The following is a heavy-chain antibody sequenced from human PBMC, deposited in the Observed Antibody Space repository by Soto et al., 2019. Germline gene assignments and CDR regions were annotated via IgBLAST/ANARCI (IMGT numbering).Heavy chain of an antibody. CDR2: ISWNSVSI. J-gene: IGHJ4*02. Sequence: EVQLVESGGGLVQPGRSLRLSCADSGFTFDDYAMHWVRQAPGKGLEWVSGISWNSVSIGYADSVKGRFAISRDNAKNSLYLQMNSLRAEDTAFYYCARAVNSYSSPFDYWGQGTLVTVSS. V-gene: IGHV3-9*01. CDR1: GFTFDDYA. CDR3: ARAVNSYSSPFDY. D-gene: IGHD6-13*01.